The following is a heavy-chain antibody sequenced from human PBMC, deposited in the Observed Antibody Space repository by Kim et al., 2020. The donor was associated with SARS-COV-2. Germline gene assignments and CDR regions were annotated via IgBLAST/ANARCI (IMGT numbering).Heavy chain of an antibody. CDR2: MNPNSGNT. D-gene: IGHD3-22*01. V-gene: IGHV1-8*01. J-gene: IGHJ6*02. CDR1: GYTFTSYD. CDR3: ARGRRGTMIVVVIPYYYYNMDV. Sequence: ASVKVSCKASGYTFTSYDINWVRQATGQGLEWMGWMNPNSGNTGYAQKFQGRVTMTRNTSMSTAYMELSSLRSEDTAVYYCARGRRGTMIVVVIPYYYYNMDVWGQGTTVTVSS.